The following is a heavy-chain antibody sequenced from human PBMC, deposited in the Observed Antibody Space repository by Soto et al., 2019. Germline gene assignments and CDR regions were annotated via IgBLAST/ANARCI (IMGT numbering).Heavy chain of an antibody. D-gene: IGHD3-22*01. V-gene: IGHV3-23*01. CDR2: ISGSGGST. CDR3: AKGFHYYFAGLFDP. Sequence: GESLKISCAASGFTFSSYAMSWVRQAPGKGLEWVSAISGSGGSTYYADSVKGRFTISRDNSKNTLYLQMNSLRAEDTAVYYCAKGFHYYFAGLFDPWGQGTLVTVSS. J-gene: IGHJ5*02. CDR1: GFTFSSYA.